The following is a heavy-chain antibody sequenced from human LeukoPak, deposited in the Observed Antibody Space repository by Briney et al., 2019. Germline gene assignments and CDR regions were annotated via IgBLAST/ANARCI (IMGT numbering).Heavy chain of an antibody. D-gene: IGHD5-18*01. V-gene: IGHV6-1*01. CDR1: GDSVSSNSAA. J-gene: IGHJ4*02. CDR2: TYYRSKWYN. CDR3: ARLRAYSYGYDY. Sequence: SQTLSLTCAIPGDSVSSNSAAWNWIRQSPSRGLEWLGRTYYRSKWYNEYAVSVKSRITINADTSKNQFSLQLNSVTPEDTAVYYCARLRAYSYGYDYWGQGTLVTVSS.